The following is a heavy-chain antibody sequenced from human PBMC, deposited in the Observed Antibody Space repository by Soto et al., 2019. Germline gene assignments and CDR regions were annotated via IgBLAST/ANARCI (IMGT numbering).Heavy chain of an antibody. CDR3: AKLGSGYYTGLYFDY. Sequence: GGSLRLSCAASGFSFGDYWMSWVRQAPGKGLEWVAHMKKDGSEKYYVDSVKGRLTVSRDNTKSSLYLQMSSLRAEDTAVYYCAKLGSGYYTGLYFDYWGQGTLVTVSS. CDR1: GFSFGDYW. D-gene: IGHD3-3*01. J-gene: IGHJ4*02. CDR2: MKKDGSEK. V-gene: IGHV3-7*03.